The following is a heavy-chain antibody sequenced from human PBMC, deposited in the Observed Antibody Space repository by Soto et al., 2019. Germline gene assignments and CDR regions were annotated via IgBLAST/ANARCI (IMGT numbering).Heavy chain of an antibody. CDR3: ARVRPGHYMDV. CDR2: ISSSSSVM. D-gene: IGHD2-2*01. J-gene: IGHJ6*03. CDR1: GFPFSTYT. Sequence: GGSLRLSCAASGFPFSTYTMNWVRQAPGKGPECISYISSSSSVMYYADSVQGRFTISRDNAKNSLYLQMNSLRGEDTAVYYCARVRPGHYMDVWGKGTTVTVSS. V-gene: IGHV3-48*01.